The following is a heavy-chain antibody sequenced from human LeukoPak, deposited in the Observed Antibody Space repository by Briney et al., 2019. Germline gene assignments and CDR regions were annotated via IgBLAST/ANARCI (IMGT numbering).Heavy chain of an antibody. J-gene: IGHJ4*02. CDR1: GYTFTSYA. CDR2: INAGNGNT. D-gene: IGHD3-10*01. CDR3: ARDLRVHSISYYYGSGPPVY. Sequence: ASVKVSCKASGYTFTSYAMHWVRHAPGQRLEWIGWINAGNGNTKYSQKFQGRVTITRDTSASTAYMELSSLRSEDTAVYYCARDLRVHSISYYYGSGPPVYWGQGTLVTVSS. V-gene: IGHV1-3*01.